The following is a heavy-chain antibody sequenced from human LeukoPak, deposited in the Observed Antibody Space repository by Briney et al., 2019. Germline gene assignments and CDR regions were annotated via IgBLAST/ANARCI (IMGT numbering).Heavy chain of an antibody. CDR3: AKVNRAYSSSSSLNFDY. J-gene: IGHJ4*02. CDR2: ISWDGYTT. D-gene: IGHD6-6*01. V-gene: IGHV3-43*01. Sequence: GGSLRLSCAASGFTFNDYNIHWVRQAPGKGLEWVSLISWDGYTTYYADSVKGRFTISRDNSKNSLYLQMNRLRTEDTALYYCAKVNRAYSSSSSLNFDYWGPGTLVTVSS. CDR1: GFTFNDYN.